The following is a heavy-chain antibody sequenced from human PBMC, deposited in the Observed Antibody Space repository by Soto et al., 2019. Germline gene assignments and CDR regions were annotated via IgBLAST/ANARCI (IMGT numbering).Heavy chain of an antibody. Sequence: ASVKVSCKASGYSFAYYVIYWVRQAPGQRLEWMGWINAGNGNTKYAQKFQGRVTMTRNTSISTAYMELSGLRSEDTAVYYCAREGVRGMDVWGQRTTVTVSS. J-gene: IGHJ6*02. CDR2: INAGNGNT. CDR1: GYSFAYYV. CDR3: AREGVRGMDV. V-gene: IGHV1-3*01. D-gene: IGHD3-16*01.